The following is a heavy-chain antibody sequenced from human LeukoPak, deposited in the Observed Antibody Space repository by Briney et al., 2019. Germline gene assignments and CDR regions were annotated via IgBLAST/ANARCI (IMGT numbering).Heavy chain of an antibody. CDR3: ARVIPLNWFDP. Sequence: PSEALSLTCTVPGGSISSSSYYWGWIRQPPGKGLEWIGSIYYSGSTYYNPSLKSRVTISVDTSKNQFSLKLSSVTAADTAVYYCARVIPLNWFDPWGQGTLVTVSS. J-gene: IGHJ5*02. CDR2: IYYSGST. D-gene: IGHD2-21*01. V-gene: IGHV4-39*01. CDR1: GGSISSSSYY.